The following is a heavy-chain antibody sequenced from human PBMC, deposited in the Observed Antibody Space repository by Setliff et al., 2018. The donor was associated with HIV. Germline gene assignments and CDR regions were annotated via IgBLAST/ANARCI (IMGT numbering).Heavy chain of an antibody. CDR2: IFSGSDTA. CDR1: GFSFSSYS. J-gene: IGHJ4*02. V-gene: IGHV3-48*01. Sequence: PGESLRLSCVASGFSFSSYSMNWVRQTPGKGLEWLSYIFSGSDTADYADSVRGRFTISRDNAKNSLYLQMNSLRAEDTAVYYCVRDKDWAFDYWGQGTLVTVSS. D-gene: IGHD3-9*01. CDR3: VRDKDWAFDY.